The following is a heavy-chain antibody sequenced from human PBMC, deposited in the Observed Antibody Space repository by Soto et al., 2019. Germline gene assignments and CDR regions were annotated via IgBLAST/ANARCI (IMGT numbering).Heavy chain of an antibody. D-gene: IGHD6-19*01. J-gene: IGHJ4*02. Sequence: GGSLRLSCAASGFAFSSYWMTWVRQAPGKGLEWLGNIKEDGSEKYQVDSVKGRFTISRDNSKNTLYLQMNSLRAEDTAVYYCAREGLAPFDYWGQGTLVTVSS. CDR3: AREGLAPFDY. CDR1: GFAFSSYW. CDR2: IKEDGSEK. V-gene: IGHV3-7*01.